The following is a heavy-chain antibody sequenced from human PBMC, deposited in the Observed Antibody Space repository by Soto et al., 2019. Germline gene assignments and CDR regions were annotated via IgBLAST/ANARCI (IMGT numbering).Heavy chain of an antibody. CDR2: IIPIFGTA. Sequence: ASVKVSCKASGGTFSSYAISWVRQAPGQGLEWMGGIIPIFGTANYAQKFQGRVTITADESTSTAYMELSSLRSEDTAVYYCARATGTASGSGLFKNYYGMDVWGQGTKVTVSS. D-gene: IGHD1-7*01. CDR1: GGTFSSYA. CDR3: ARATGTASGSGLFKNYYGMDV. J-gene: IGHJ6*02. V-gene: IGHV1-69*13.